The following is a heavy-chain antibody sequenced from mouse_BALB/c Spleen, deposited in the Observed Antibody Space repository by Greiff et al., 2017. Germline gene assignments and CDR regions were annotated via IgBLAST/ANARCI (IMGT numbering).Heavy chain of an antibody. D-gene: IGHD2-1*01. CDR3: ARDYGNLFAY. CDR1: GFTFSSYA. Sequence: EVKLVESGGGLVKPGGSLKLSCAASGFTFSSYAMSWVRQTPEKRLEWVASISSGGRTYYPDSVKGRFTISRDNARNILYLQMSSLRSEDTAMYYCARDYGNLFAYWGQGTLVTVSA. CDR2: ISSGGRT. V-gene: IGHV5-6-5*01. J-gene: IGHJ3*01.